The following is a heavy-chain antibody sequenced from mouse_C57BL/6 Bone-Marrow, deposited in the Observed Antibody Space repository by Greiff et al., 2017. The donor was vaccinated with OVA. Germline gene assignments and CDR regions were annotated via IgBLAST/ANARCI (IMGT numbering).Heavy chain of an antibody. D-gene: IGHD2-4*01. CDR3: ARGDYYDYDWFAY. Sequence: EVKLVESGPGLVKPSQSLSLTCSVTGYSITSGYYWNWIRQFPGNKLEWMGYISYDGSNNYNPSLKNRISITRDTSKNQFFLKLNSVTTEDTATYYCARGDYYDYDWFAYWGQGTLVTVSA. CDR1: GYSITSGYY. J-gene: IGHJ3*01. V-gene: IGHV3-6*01. CDR2: ISYDGSN.